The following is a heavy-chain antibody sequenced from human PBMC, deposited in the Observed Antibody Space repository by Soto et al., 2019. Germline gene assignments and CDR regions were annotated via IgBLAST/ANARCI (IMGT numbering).Heavy chain of an antibody. CDR1: GGTFTSYP. Sequence: SVNVSFKSSGGTFTSYPISWVRQAPGQGLEWMGGIIPIFGTANYAQKFQGRVTITADESTSTAYMELSSLRSEDTAVYYCASPGSGSYYFYFDYWGQGTLVTVSS. D-gene: IGHD1-26*01. CDR2: IIPIFGTA. CDR3: ASPGSGSYYFYFDY. J-gene: IGHJ4*02. V-gene: IGHV1-69*01.